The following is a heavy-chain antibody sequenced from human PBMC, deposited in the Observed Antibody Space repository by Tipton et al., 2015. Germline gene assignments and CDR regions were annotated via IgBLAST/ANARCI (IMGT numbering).Heavy chain of an antibody. V-gene: IGHV3-23*01. Sequence: GSLRLSCAASGFTFSSYPMSWVRQAPGKGLEWVSAISGSGGSTYYADSVKGRFTISRDNSKNTLYLQMNSLRAEDTAVYNCAKDRRMVPTGFDYWGQGTLVTVSS. CDR2: ISGSGGST. J-gene: IGHJ4*02. CDR1: GFTFSSYP. D-gene: IGHD4/OR15-4a*01. CDR3: AKDRRMVPTGFDY.